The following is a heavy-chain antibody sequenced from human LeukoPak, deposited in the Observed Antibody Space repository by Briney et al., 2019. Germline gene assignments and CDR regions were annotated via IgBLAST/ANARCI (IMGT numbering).Heavy chain of an antibody. D-gene: IGHD1-7*01. V-gene: IGHV4-39*01. Sequence: SETLSLTCTVSGGSISSSSYYWGWIRRPPGKGLEWIGSIYYSGSTYYNPSLKSRVTISVDTSKNQFSLKLSSVTAADTAVYYCARLRLELFFDYWGQGTLVTVSS. CDR3: ARLRLELFFDY. CDR1: GGSISSSSYY. J-gene: IGHJ4*02. CDR2: IYYSGST.